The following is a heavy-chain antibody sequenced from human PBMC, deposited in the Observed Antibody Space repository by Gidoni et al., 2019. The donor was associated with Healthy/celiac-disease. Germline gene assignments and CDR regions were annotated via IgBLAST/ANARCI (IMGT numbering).Heavy chain of an antibody. CDR1: GGSISSGSYY. V-gene: IGHV4-61*02. J-gene: IGHJ2*01. CDR2: IYTSGST. CDR3: ARGDFGWYRYFDL. Sequence: QVQLQESGPGLVKPSQTLSLTCTVSGGSISSGSYYWSWIRQPAGKGLEWIGRIYTSGSTNYNPSLKSRVTISVDTSKNQFSLKLSSVTAADTAVYYCARGDFGWYRYFDLWGRGTLVTVSS. D-gene: IGHD6-19*01.